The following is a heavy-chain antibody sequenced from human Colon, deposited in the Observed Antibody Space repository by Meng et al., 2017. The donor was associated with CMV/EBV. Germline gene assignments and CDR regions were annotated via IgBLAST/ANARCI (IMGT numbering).Heavy chain of an antibody. Sequence: SSRSSSYYWGWIRQPPGKGLEWIGSIYYSGSTYYNPSLKTRVTISGDTSTNQFSLKLNSVTAADTAVYYCARDRGYNYEGYWLWDVWGQGTTVTVSS. CDR2: IYYSGST. CDR1: SSRSSSYY. J-gene: IGHJ6*02. V-gene: IGHV4-39*07. D-gene: IGHD2-8*02. CDR3: ARDRGYNYEGYWLWDV.